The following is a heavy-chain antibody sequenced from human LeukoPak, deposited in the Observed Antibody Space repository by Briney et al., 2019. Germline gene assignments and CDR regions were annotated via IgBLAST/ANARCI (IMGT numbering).Heavy chain of an antibody. CDR3: AMRERLAAAFDY. J-gene: IGHJ4*02. Sequence: SQTLSLTCTVSGGSISSASCYWSWIRQPAGKGLEWIGRIYTSGSTNYNPSLKSRVTISVDTSKNQFSLKLSSVTAADTAVYYCAMRERLAAAFDYWGQGTLVTVSS. CDR1: GGSISSASCY. D-gene: IGHD6-13*01. CDR2: IYTSGST. V-gene: IGHV4-61*02.